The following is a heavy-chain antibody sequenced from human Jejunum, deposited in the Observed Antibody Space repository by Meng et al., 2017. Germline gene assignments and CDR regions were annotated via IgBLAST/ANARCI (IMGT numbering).Heavy chain of an antibody. CDR2: MNSGGSEI. CDR1: GFTFSNYW. J-gene: IGHJ3*01. D-gene: IGHD1-14*01. V-gene: IGHV3-7*01. CDR3: ARDPEYGAFDV. Sequence: GGSLRLSCAASGFTFSNYWMSWVRQAPGKGLEWVANMNSGGSEIYYVDSVRGRFTISRDNAKNSLYLQVNSLRVEDSAVYYCARDPEYGAFDVWGQGTKVTVSS.